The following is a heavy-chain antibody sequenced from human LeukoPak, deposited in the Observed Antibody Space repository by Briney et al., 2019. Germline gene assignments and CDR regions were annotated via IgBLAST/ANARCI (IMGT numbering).Heavy chain of an antibody. CDR3: ARIVTHDYGDLDY. D-gene: IGHD4-17*01. V-gene: IGHV1-69*13. Sequence: SVKVSCKASGGTFSSYAISWVRQAPGQGLEWMGGIIPIFGTANYAQKFQGRVTITADESTSTAYMELSSLRSEDAAVYYCARIVTHDYGDLDYGGQGTLVTVS. J-gene: IGHJ4*02. CDR1: GGTFSSYA. CDR2: IIPIFGTA.